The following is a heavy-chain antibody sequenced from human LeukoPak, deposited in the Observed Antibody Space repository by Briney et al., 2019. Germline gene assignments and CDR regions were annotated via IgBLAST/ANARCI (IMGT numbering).Heavy chain of an antibody. Sequence: PSQTLSLTCTVSGGSISSGSYYWSWIRQPAGKGLEWIGRIYTSGSTSYNPSLKSRVTISVDTSKNQFSLKLSSVTAADTAVYYCARENHSSSWRSWFDPWGQGTLVTVSS. D-gene: IGHD6-13*01. J-gene: IGHJ5*02. CDR3: ARENHSSSWRSWFDP. V-gene: IGHV4-61*02. CDR2: IYTSGST. CDR1: GGSISSGSYY.